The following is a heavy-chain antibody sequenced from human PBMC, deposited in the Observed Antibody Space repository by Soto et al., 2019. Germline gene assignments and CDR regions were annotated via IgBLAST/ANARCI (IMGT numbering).Heavy chain of an antibody. CDR1: GFTFSSYA. CDR2: ISGSGGST. V-gene: IGHV3-23*01. J-gene: IGHJ6*02. CDR3: AKATEPSDFYYYGMDV. Sequence: PGGSLRLSCAASGFTFSSYAMSWVRQAPGKGLEWVSAISGSGGSTYYADSVKGRFTISRDNSKNTLYLQMNSLRAEDTAVYYCAKATEPSDFYYYGMDVWGQGTTVTVS.